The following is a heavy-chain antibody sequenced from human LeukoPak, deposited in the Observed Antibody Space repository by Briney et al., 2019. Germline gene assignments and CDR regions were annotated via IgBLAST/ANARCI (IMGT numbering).Heavy chain of an antibody. CDR1: GGSISSYY. D-gene: IGHD1-26*01. CDR3: ARGVNSGYFDY. CDR2: IYYSGST. J-gene: IGHJ4*02. V-gene: IGHV4-59*01. Sequence: SETLSLTCTVSGGSISSYYWAWIRQPPGKGLEWIGYIYYSGSTNYNPSLKSRVTISVDTSKNQFSLKLTSVTAADTAVYYCARGVNSGYFDYCGQGTLVTVSS.